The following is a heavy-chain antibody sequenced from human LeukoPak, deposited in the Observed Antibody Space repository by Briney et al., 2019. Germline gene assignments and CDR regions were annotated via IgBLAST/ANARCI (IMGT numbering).Heavy chain of an antibody. J-gene: IGHJ4*02. CDR1: GFTFSDYS. Sequence: GGSLRLSCAASGFTFSDYSMNWVRQAPGKGLEWISYVGISSGNTEYADSVKGRFTISGDKAKNSLYLQMNSLRVEDTAVYYCARDTKYAFDSWGQGTLVTVSS. CDR3: ARDTKYAFDS. CDR2: VGISSGNT. V-gene: IGHV3-48*01. D-gene: IGHD2-2*01.